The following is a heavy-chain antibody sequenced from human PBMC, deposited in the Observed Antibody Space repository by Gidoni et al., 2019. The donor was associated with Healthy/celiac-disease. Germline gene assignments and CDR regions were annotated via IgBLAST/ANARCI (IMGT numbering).Heavy chain of an antibody. CDR3: AKDGVSGSYYNPPLGSPNWFDP. J-gene: IGHJ5*02. Sequence: EVQLLESGGGLVQPGGSLRLSCAASGFTFSSYAMSWVRQSRGKGLEWVSASSGSGGSTYYADSVKGRFTISRDNSKNTLYLQMNSLRAEDTAVYYCAKDGVSGSYYNPPLGSPNWFDPWGQGTLVTVSS. CDR2: SSGSGGST. CDR1: GFTFSSYA. D-gene: IGHD3-10*01. V-gene: IGHV3-23*01.